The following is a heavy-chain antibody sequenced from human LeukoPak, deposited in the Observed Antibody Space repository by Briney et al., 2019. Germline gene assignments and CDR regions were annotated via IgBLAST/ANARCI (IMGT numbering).Heavy chain of an antibody. D-gene: IGHD2-2*01. Sequence: GRSLRLSCAASGFTFSSYAMHWVRQAPGKGLEWVAVISYDGSNKYYADSVEGRYTISRDNSKNTLYLQMNSLRAEDTAVYYCARDKTAGVPAAMNYCYYGMDVWGKGTTVTVSS. CDR2: ISYDGSNK. CDR3: ARDKTAGVPAAMNYCYYGMDV. CDR1: GFTFSSYA. V-gene: IGHV3-30*04. J-gene: IGHJ6*04.